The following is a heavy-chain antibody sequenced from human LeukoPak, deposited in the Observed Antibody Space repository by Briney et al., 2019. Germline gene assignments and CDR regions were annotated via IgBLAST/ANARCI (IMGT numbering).Heavy chain of an antibody. J-gene: IGHJ4*02. CDR2: MWFDGTTQ. V-gene: IGHV3-33*01. CDR1: GFTFQNYG. D-gene: IGHD3-10*02. Sequence: PGGSLRLSCAASGFTFQNYGMHWVRQAPGKGLEWVALMWFDGTTQFYADSVKGRFSISRDDSKDRVFLEMNSLRGEDTAIYYCVRGPQTSFYDPGDSSDFDYWGQGAPVTISS. CDR3: VRGPQTSFYDPGDSSDFDY.